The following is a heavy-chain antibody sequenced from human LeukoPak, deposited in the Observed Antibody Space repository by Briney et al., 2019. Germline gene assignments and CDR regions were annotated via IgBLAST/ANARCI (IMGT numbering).Heavy chain of an antibody. V-gene: IGHV1-18*01. CDR1: GYTFTSYG. CDR3: ARDSSSWYPPGDNWFDP. J-gene: IGHJ5*02. Sequence: ASVKVSCKASGYTFTSYGISWVRQAPGQGLEWMGWISAYNGNTNYAQKLQGRVTMTTDTSTSTAYMELRSLRSDDTAVYYCARDSSSWYPPGDNWFDPWGQGTLVTVSS. D-gene: IGHD6-13*01. CDR2: ISAYNGNT.